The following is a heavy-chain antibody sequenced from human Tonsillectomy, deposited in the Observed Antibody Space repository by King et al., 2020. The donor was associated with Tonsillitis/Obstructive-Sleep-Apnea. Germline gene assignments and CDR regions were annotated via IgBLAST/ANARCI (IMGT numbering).Heavy chain of an antibody. V-gene: IGHV4-34*01. Sequence: VQLQQWGAGLLKPSETLSLTCAVSGGSFSAYYWSWIRQPPGKGLEWIGEINHSGSVNYNPSLKSRATISVDTSKNQFSLKLSSVTAADTAVYYCASAIAVVTTDYYMDVWGKGTTVTVSS. CDR3: ASAIAVVTTDYYMDV. CDR1: GGSFSAYY. J-gene: IGHJ6*03. D-gene: IGHD2-15*01. CDR2: INHSGSV.